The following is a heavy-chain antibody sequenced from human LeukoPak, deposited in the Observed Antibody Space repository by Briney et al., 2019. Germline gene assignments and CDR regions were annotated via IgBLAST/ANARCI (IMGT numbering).Heavy chain of an antibody. CDR2: ISGSGAVT. V-gene: IGHV3-23*01. J-gene: IGHJ4*02. Sequence: GGSLRLSCAASGFTFTSCAMSWVRQAPGKGLEWVSGISGSGAVTYYADSVKGRFTISRDTSKNTLYLQMSSLRAEDTALYYCARDRYGDHSADSWGQGTLVTVSS. CDR1: GFTFTSCA. CDR3: ARDRYGDHSADS. D-gene: IGHD4-17*01.